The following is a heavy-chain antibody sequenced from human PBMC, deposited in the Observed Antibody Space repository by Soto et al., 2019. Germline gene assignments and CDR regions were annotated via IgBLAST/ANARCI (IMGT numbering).Heavy chain of an antibody. CDR2: IYYTEGT. D-gene: IGHD1-26*01. J-gene: IGHJ4*02. V-gene: IGHV4-39*01. CDR3: VSAAKWELLFDY. Sequence: TLSLTCTLSGGSISSSNYYGAWIRQPPGKGLEWIGNIYYTEGTYYNPSLKSRVTISVDTSENQVSLKLFSVTAADTALYYCVSAAKWELLFDYWGQGIQVTVSS. CDR1: GGSISSSNYY.